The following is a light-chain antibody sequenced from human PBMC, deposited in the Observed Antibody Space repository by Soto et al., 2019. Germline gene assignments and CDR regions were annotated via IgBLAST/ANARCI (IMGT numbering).Light chain of an antibody. CDR3: QKYNSAPRT. J-gene: IGKJ1*01. V-gene: IGKV1-27*01. Sequence: DIQITHSPSTLSGSVGDRVTITCRASQSISSWLAWYQQKPGKVPTLLIYAASTLQSGVPSRFSGSGSGTDFTLTISSMQPEDVATYYCQKYNSAPRTFGQGTKVDIK. CDR1: QSISSW. CDR2: AAS.